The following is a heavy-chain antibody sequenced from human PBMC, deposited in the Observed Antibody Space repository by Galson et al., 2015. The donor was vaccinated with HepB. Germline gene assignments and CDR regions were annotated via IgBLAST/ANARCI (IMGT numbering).Heavy chain of an antibody. CDR1: GYTFTSYA. D-gene: IGHD3-22*01. J-gene: IGHJ4*02. Sequence: SVKVSCKASGYTFTSYAMHWVRQAPGQRLEWMGWINAGNGNTKYSQKFQGRVTITRDTSASTAYMELSSLRSEDTAVYYCARGSQKYYYDSSGYSFDYWGQGTLVTVSS. V-gene: IGHV1-3*01. CDR3: ARGSQKYYYDSSGYSFDY. CDR2: INAGNGNT.